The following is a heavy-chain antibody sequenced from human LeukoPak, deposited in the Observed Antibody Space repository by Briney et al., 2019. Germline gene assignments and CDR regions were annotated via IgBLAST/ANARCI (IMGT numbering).Heavy chain of an antibody. CDR1: GFTFSDYY. V-gene: IGHV3-11*01. D-gene: IGHD3-22*01. CDR3: ASYYYDSSGYYRSWGAFDI. J-gene: IGHJ3*02. CDR2: ISSSGSTI. Sequence: GGSLRLSCAASGFTFSDYYMSWIRQAPGKGLEWVSYISSSGSTIYYADSVKGRFTISRDNAKNSLYLQMSSLRAEDTAVYYCASYYYDSSGYYRSWGAFDIWGQGTMVTVSS.